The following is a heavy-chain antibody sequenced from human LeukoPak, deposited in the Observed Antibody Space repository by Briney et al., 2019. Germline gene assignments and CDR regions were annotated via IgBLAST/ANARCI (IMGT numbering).Heavy chain of an antibody. J-gene: IGHJ4*02. CDR3: AHRSGYCSGGSCYGSLVFDY. V-gene: IGHV2-5*02. D-gene: IGHD2-15*01. CDR2: IYCDDDK. Sequence: SGPTLVNPTLTLTLTCTFSGFSLSTRGVGVGWVRQPPGKALEWLALIYCDDDKRYSPSLKSRLTITKDTSKNQVVLTMTNMDPVYTATYYCAHRSGYCSGGSCYGSLVFDYWGQGTLVTVSS. CDR1: GFSLSTRGVG.